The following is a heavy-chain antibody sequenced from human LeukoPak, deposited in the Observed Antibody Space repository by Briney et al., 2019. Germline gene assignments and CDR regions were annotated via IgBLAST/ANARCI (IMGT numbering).Heavy chain of an antibody. D-gene: IGHD3-22*01. Sequence: ASVKVSCKASGGTFSSYAISWVRQAPGQGLEWMGGIIPIFGTANYAQKFQGRVTITADESTSTAYMELSSLRSEDTAVYYCASSNYYDSSGYYSSPDYWGQGTLVTVSS. CDR3: ASSNYYDSSGYYSSPDY. J-gene: IGHJ4*02. CDR2: IIPIFGTA. V-gene: IGHV1-69*01. CDR1: GGTFSSYA.